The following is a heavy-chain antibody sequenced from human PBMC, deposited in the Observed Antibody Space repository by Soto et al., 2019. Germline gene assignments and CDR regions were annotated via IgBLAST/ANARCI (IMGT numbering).Heavy chain of an antibody. J-gene: IGHJ3*02. V-gene: IGHV5-51*01. D-gene: IGHD3-16*02. CDR1: GYNFANYW. CDR2: VYPGDSDT. CDR3: ARHYRYTSGPEAFDT. Sequence: EVQLEQSGAEVKKPGESLQISCKSSGYNFANYWIGWVRQMPGKGLEWMGIVYPGDSDTRYSPSFQGRVTISADKSISTAYLQWHSLQASDTAMYYCARHYRYTSGPEAFDTWGQGTLVSVSS.